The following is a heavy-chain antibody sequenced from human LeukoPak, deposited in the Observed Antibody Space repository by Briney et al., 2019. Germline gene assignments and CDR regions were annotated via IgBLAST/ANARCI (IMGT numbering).Heavy chain of an antibody. CDR3: ARPPLYYDFWSGPQSAEYFQH. D-gene: IGHD3-3*01. Sequence: SETLSLTCTVSGGSIGSSSYYWCWIRQRPGKGLEWIGSIYYSGSTYYNPSLKSRVTISVDTSKNQFSLKLSSVTAADTAVYYCARPPLYYDFWSGPQSAEYFQHWGQGTLVTVSS. CDR1: GGSIGSSSYY. CDR2: IYYSGST. J-gene: IGHJ1*01. V-gene: IGHV4-39*01.